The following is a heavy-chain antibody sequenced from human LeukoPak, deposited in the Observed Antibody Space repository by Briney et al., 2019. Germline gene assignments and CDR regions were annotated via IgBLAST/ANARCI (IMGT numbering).Heavy chain of an antibody. CDR3: ARTYYDFWSGYYQYYFDY. D-gene: IGHD3-3*01. Sequence: SETLSLTCTVSGGSISSYYWSWIRQPPGKGLEWIGYIYYSGSTNYNPSLKSRVTISVDTSKNQFSPKLSSVTAADTAVYYCARTYYDFWSGYYQYYFDYWGQGTLVTVSS. CDR2: IYYSGST. V-gene: IGHV4-59*08. CDR1: GGSISSYY. J-gene: IGHJ4*02.